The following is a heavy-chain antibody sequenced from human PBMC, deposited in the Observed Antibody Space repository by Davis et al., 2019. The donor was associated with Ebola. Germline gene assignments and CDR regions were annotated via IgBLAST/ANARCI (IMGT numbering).Heavy chain of an antibody. CDR2: INHSGST. CDR1: GGSFSGYY. Sequence: MPSETLSLTCAVYGGSFSGYYWSWIRQPPGKGLEWIGEINHSGSTNYNPSLKSRATISIDASRNQFSLKLSSVTAADTAVYYCARDRGVTPFDYWGQGTLVTVSS. D-gene: IGHD2-21*02. J-gene: IGHJ4*02. V-gene: IGHV4-34*01. CDR3: ARDRGVTPFDY.